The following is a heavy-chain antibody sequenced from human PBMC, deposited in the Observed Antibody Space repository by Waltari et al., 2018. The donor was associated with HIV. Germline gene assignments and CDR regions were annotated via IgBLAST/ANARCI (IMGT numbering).Heavy chain of an antibody. CDR1: GFTFDSYG. D-gene: IGHD3-16*01. CDR2: ISASGGRT. J-gene: IGHJ4*02. Sequence: GQLLQSGGGLVEPGGSLRLSCAASGFTFDSYGMAWVRQAPGKGLEWISTISASGGRTFYTDSVKAHFTVSRDNSKNILYLQMNNMRADDTGLYFCAKDSAYNGGRECEVWGQGTLVTVSS. V-gene: IGHV3-23*01. CDR3: AKDSAYNGGRECEV.